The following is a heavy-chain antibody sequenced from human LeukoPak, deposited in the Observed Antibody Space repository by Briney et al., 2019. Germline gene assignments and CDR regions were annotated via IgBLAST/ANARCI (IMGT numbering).Heavy chain of an antibody. J-gene: IGHJ3*02. V-gene: IGHV1-69*13. CDR3: ARGTGVVIADAFDI. CDR1: GGTFSSYA. Sequence: SVKVSCKASGGTFSSYAISWVRQAPGQGLEWMGGIIPIFGTANYAQKFQGRVTITADESTSTAYMELSSLRSEDTAVYYCARGTGVVIADAFDIWGQGTMVTVSS. D-gene: IGHD3-3*01. CDR2: IIPIFGTA.